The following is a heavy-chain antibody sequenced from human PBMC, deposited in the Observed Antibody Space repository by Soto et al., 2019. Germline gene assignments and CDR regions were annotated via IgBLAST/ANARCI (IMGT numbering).Heavy chain of an antibody. CDR1: GFTFSGYA. Sequence: PGGSLRLSCAVSGFTFSGYAMTWVRQAPGKGLEWVSAISGSGDNTYYADSVKGRFTISRDNSKNTLYLQMNSLRAEDTAVYYCAKSGRDTTTVTHFDSWGRGTLVTVSS. CDR2: ISGSGDNT. V-gene: IGHV3-23*01. D-gene: IGHD4-17*01. J-gene: IGHJ4*02. CDR3: AKSGRDTTTVTHFDS.